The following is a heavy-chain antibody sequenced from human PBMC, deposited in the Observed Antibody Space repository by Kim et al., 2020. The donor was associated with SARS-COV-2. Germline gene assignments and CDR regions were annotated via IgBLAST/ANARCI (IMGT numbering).Heavy chain of an antibody. J-gene: IGHJ6*02. V-gene: IGHV1-69*13. CDR2: IIPIFGTA. CDR1: GGTFSSYA. Sequence: SVKVSCKASGGTFSSYAISWVRQAPGQGLEWMGGIIPIFGTANYAQKFQGRVTITADESTSTAYMELSSLRSEDTAVYYCAREEYQLLRIYYYYGMDVWGQGTTVTVSS. CDR3: AREEYQLLRIYYYYGMDV. D-gene: IGHD2-2*01.